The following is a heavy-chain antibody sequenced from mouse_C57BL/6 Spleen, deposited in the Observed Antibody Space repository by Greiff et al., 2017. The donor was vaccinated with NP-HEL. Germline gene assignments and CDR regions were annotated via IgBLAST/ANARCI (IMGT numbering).Heavy chain of an antibody. CDR1: GYTFTSYW. Sequence: VQLQQPGAELVKPGASVKLSCKASGYTFTSYWMHWVKQRPGQGLEWIGMIHPNSGSTNYNEKFKSKATLTVDKSSSTAYMQLSSLTSEDSAVYYCARESYYYGSSYGWFAYWGQGTLVTVSA. CDR2: IHPNSGST. D-gene: IGHD1-1*01. J-gene: IGHJ3*01. CDR3: ARESYYYGSSYGWFAY. V-gene: IGHV1-64*01.